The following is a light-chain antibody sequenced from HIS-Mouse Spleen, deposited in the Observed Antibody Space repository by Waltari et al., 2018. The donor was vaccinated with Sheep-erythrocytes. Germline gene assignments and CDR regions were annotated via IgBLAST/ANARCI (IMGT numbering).Light chain of an antibody. CDR2: WAS. CDR3: QQYYSTLT. J-gene: IGKJ4*01. V-gene: IGKV4-1*01. Sequence: WYQPKPGQPPKLLIYWASTRESGVPDRFSGSGSGTDFTLTISSLQAEDVAVYYCQQYYSTLTFGGGTKVEIK.